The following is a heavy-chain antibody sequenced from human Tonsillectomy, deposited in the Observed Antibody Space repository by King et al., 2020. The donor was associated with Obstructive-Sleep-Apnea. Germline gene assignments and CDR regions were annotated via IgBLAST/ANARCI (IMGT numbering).Heavy chain of an antibody. CDR2: ISSSISTT. Sequence: QLVQSGGGLVQPGGSLRLSCVASGFTFSTYSMNWVRQAPGKGLEWISHISSSISTTYYADSVKGRFTISRDNAKNSLYLQMNSLRAEDTAVDYCVNNDDFWSGYYPYGMDVWGQGTTVTVSS. CDR3: VNNDDFWSGYYPYGMDV. V-gene: IGHV3-48*04. J-gene: IGHJ6*02. D-gene: IGHD3-3*01. CDR1: GFTFSTYS.